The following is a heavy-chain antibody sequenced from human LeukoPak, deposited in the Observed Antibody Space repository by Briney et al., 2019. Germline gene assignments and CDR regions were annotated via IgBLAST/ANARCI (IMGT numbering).Heavy chain of an antibody. CDR2: INPNSGGT. D-gene: IGHD4-23*01. CDR1: GYTFTGYY. V-gene: IGHV1-2*02. J-gene: IGHJ3*02. CDR3: ARIPPYGGTPLDAFDI. Sequence: ASVKVSCKASGYTFTGYYMHWVRQAPGQGLEWMGWINPNSGGTNYAQKFQGRVTMTRDTSISTAYMELSRLRSDDTAVYYCARIPPYGGTPLDAFDIWGQGTMVTVSS.